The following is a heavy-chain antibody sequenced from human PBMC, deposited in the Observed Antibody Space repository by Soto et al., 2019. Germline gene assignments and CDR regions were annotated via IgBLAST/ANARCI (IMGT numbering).Heavy chain of an antibody. J-gene: IGHJ3*02. CDR3: AGALHYYDSSGYYSLHAFDI. CDR1: GGTFSSYA. D-gene: IGHD3-22*01. V-gene: IGHV1-69*13. Sequence: SVKVSCKASGGTFSSYAISWVRQAPGQGLEWMGGIIPIFGTANYAQKFQGRVTITADESTSTAYMELSSLRSEDTAVYYCAGALHYYDSSGYYSLHAFDIWGQGTMVTVSS. CDR2: IIPIFGTA.